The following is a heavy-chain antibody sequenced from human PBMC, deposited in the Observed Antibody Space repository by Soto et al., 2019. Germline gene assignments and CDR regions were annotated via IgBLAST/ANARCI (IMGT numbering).Heavy chain of an antibody. J-gene: IGHJ5*02. CDR2: ISYDGSNK. V-gene: IGHV3-30-3*01. D-gene: IGHD1-7*01. CDR3: ARESGTTWDNWFDP. Sequence: HPGGSLRLSCAASGFTFSSYAMHWVRQAPGKGLEWVAVISYDGSNKYYADSVKGRFTISRDNSKNTLYLQMNSLRAEDTAVYYCARESGTTWDNWFDPWGQGTLVTVSS. CDR1: GFTFSSYA.